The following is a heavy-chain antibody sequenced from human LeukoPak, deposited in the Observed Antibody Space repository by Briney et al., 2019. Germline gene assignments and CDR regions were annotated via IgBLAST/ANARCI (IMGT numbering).Heavy chain of an antibody. D-gene: IGHD3-16*01. J-gene: IGHJ4*02. CDR2: ISAYNGNT. V-gene: IGHV1-18*01. CDR1: GYTFTSYG. Sequence: ASVKVSCKASGYTFTSYGISWVRQAPGQGLEWMGWISAYNGNTNYAQKLRGRVTMTTDTSTSTAYMELRSLRSDDTAVYYCAREFGIGAASHGSLIDYWGQGTLVTVSS. CDR3: AREFGIGAASHGSLIDY.